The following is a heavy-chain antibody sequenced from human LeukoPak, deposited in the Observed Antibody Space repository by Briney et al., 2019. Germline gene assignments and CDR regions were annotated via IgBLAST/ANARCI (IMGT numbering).Heavy chain of an antibody. CDR2: INPNSGGT. V-gene: IGHV1-2*02. J-gene: IGHJ4*02. CDR3: ARSDFWSGYYTTVDY. Sequence: ASVKVSCKASGYTFTGYYMHWVRQAPGQGLEWMGWINPNSGGTNYVQKFQGRVTMTRDTSISTAYMELSRLRSDDTAVYYCARSDFWSGYYTTVDYWGQGTLVTVSS. D-gene: IGHD3-3*01. CDR1: GYTFTGYY.